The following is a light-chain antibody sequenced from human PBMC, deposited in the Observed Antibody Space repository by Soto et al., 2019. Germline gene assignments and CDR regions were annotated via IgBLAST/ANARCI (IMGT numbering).Light chain of an antibody. V-gene: IGLV2-14*01. CDR3: SSHTSRSTYV. Sequence: QSALTQPASVSGSPGQSITISCTGTSSDVGGYDYVSWYQQRPGKAPKLLIYEVSNRPSGVSNRFSGSKSGNTASLTISGLLAEDEADYYCSSHTSRSTYVFGTGTKLTVL. J-gene: IGLJ1*01. CDR1: SSDVGGYDY. CDR2: EVS.